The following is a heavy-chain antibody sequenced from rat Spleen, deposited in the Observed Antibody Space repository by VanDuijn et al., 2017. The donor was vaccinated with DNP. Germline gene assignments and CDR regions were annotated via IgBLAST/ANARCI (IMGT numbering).Heavy chain of an antibody. CDR1: GFTFSDYY. V-gene: IGHV5-22*01. CDR3: ATQGFGTYHVDWFAY. CDR2: IRYDGGST. D-gene: IGHD2-1*01. Sequence: EVQLVESGGDLVQPGRSLKLSCATSGFTFSDYYMAWVRRAPAKGLEWVAYIRYDGGSTYYGDSVKGRFTISRDNAKRTLYLQMDSLRSEDTATYYCATQGFGTYHVDWFAYWGQGTLVTVSS. J-gene: IGHJ3*01.